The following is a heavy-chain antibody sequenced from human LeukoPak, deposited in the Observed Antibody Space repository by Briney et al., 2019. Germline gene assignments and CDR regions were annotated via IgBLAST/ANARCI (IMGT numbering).Heavy chain of an antibody. D-gene: IGHD6-19*01. CDR1: GVTFSDID. CDR3: ATNRQQWPVKGYFDL. CDR2: INHSGST. Sequence: SETLSLTCAVHGVTFSDIDWSWISQPPGKGLEWIGEINHSGSTNYNPSLKSRVTISVDTSKNQFSLKLSSVTAADTAVYYCATNRQQWPVKGYFDLWGRGTLVTVSS. J-gene: IGHJ2*01. V-gene: IGHV4-34*08.